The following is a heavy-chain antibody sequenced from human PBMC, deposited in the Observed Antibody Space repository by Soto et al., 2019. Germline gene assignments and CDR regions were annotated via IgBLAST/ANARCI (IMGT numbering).Heavy chain of an antibody. D-gene: IGHD6-13*01. Sequence: QVQLVQSGAEVKKPGASVKVSCKASGYTFTSYYMHWVRQAPGQGLEWMGIINPSGGSTSYEQKFQGRVTMTRDTSTSTVYMELSSLRSEDTAVYYCARGGRYSSSWDNWFDPWGQGTLVTVSS. CDR1: GYTFTSYY. CDR3: ARGGRYSSSWDNWFDP. CDR2: INPSGGST. V-gene: IGHV1-46*03. J-gene: IGHJ5*02.